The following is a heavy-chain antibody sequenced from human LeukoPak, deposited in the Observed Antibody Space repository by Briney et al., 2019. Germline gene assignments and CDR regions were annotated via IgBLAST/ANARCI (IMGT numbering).Heavy chain of an antibody. J-gene: IGHJ4*02. D-gene: IGHD3-9*01. Sequence: GGSLRLSCAASGFTFSSYIMNWVRRAPGKGLEWVSSISSSSSYIYYADSVKGRFTISRDNAKNSLYLQMNSLRAEDTAVYYCARGILTDYYFDYWGQGTLVTVSS. CDR2: ISSSSSYI. CDR3: ARGILTDYYFDY. CDR1: GFTFSSYI. V-gene: IGHV3-21*01.